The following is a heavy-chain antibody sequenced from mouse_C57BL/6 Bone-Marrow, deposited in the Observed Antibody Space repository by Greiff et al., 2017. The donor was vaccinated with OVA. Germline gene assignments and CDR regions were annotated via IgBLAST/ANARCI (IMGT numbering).Heavy chain of an antibody. J-gene: IGHJ2*01. Sequence: EVQRVESGPGLVKPSQSLSLTCSVTGYSITSGYYWNWIRQFPGNKLEWMGYISYDGSNNYNPSLKNRISITRDTSKNQFFLKLNSVTTEDTATYYCARVGIYDGYPLDYWGQGTTLTVSS. CDR3: ARVGIYDGYPLDY. CDR1: GYSITSGYY. V-gene: IGHV3-6*01. CDR2: ISYDGSN. D-gene: IGHD2-3*01.